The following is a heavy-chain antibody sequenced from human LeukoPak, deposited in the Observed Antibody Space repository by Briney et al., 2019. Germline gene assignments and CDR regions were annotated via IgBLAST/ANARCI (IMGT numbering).Heavy chain of an antibody. CDR1: GFTVSSNY. Sequence: GGSLRLSCAASGFTVSSNYMSWVRQAPGKGLEWVSAISGSGGSTYYADSVKGRFTISRDNSKNTLYLQMNSLRAEDTAVYYCAKGLWFGELLLDWFDPWGQGALVTVSS. J-gene: IGHJ5*02. V-gene: IGHV3-23*01. CDR3: AKGLWFGELLLDWFDP. CDR2: ISGSGGST. D-gene: IGHD3-10*01.